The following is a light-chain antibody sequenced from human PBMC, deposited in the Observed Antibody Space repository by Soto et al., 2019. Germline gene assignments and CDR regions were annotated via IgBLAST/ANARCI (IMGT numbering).Light chain of an antibody. CDR3: QQYHGYQYS. V-gene: IGKV1-5*03. Sequence: DIPMTQSPSTLSASVGDRVTINCRASQSISTWLAWYQQKPGKAPKLLIYKASRLESGVPLRFSGSGSGKEFTLSISSLQPDDFATYYCQQYHGYQYSFGQGTKLEI. J-gene: IGKJ2*03. CDR2: KAS. CDR1: QSISTW.